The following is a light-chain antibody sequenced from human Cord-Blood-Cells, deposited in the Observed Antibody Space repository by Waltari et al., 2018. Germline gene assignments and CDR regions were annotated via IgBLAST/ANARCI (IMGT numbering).Light chain of an antibody. Sequence: QSALTQPPSASGSPGQSVTISCTGTSSDVGGYNYVSWYQQHPGKAPKLMICEVSKRPSGVPDRFSGSKSGNTASLTVSGLQAEDEADYYCSSYAGSNIYVFGTGTKVTVL. J-gene: IGLJ1*01. CDR1: SSDVGGYNY. CDR2: EVS. V-gene: IGLV2-8*01. CDR3: SSYAGSNIYV.